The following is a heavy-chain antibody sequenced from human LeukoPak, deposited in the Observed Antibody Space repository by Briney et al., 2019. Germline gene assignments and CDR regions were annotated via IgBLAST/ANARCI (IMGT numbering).Heavy chain of an antibody. J-gene: IGHJ5*02. Sequence: SETLSLTCTVSGGSITSGSFYWSWIRQPAGKGLEWIGRIYTSGSTNYNPSLESRVTISVDTSKNQFSLKLSSVTAADTAVYYCARDLDWNFSNWFDPWGQGTLVTVSS. D-gene: IGHD1-7*01. V-gene: IGHV4-61*02. CDR1: GGSITSGSFY. CDR2: IYTSGST. CDR3: ARDLDWNFSNWFDP.